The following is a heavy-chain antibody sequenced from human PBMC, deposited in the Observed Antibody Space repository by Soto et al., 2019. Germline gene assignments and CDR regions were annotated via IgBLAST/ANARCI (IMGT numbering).Heavy chain of an antibody. D-gene: IGHD6-6*01. V-gene: IGHV3-74*01. CDR2: INSDGSST. J-gene: IGHJ6*03. Sequence: EVQLVESGGGLVQPGGSLRVSCAASGFTFSSYWMHWVRQAPGKGLVWVSVINSDGSSTSYADSVKGRFTISRDNAKNTLYLQMNSLRADDTGVYYCARAGGIEVRPRITYYYYYYYMDVWGKGTTVAVSS. CDR1: GFTFSSYW. CDR3: ARAGGIEVRPRITYYYYYYYMDV.